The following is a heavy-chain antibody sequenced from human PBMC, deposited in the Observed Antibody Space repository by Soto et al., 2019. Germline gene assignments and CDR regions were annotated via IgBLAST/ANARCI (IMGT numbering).Heavy chain of an antibody. D-gene: IGHD2-2*01. J-gene: IGHJ5*02. CDR2: IYHNGST. CDR3: ARGLYCISTSCYNEGYWFDP. V-gene: IGHV4-59*12. Sequence: SETLSLTCTVSGDSIPNYYWTWIRQPPGKRLEWIGYIYHNGSTNYNPSLKSRVTISVDRSKNQFSLKLSSVTAADTAVYYCARGLYCISTSCYNEGYWFDPWGQGTLVTVSS. CDR1: GDSIPNYY.